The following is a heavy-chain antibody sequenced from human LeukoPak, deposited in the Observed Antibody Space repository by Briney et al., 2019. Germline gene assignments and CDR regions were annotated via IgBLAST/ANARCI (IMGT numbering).Heavy chain of an antibody. CDR2: ISWDGGST. CDR3: AKGRDRYSGSYYLDY. CDR1: GFTFDDYA. J-gene: IGHJ4*02. V-gene: IGHV3-43D*03. D-gene: IGHD1-26*01. Sequence: GGSLRLSCAASGFTFDDYAMHWVRQAPGKGLEWVSLISWDGGSTYYADSVKGRFTISRDNSKNSLYLQMNSLRAEDTALYYCAKGRDRYSGSYYLDYWGQGTLVAVSS.